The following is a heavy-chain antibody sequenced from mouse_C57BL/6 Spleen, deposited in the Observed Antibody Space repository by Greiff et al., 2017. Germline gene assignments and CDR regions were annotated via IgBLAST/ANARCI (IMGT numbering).Heavy chain of an antibody. Sequence: QVQLQQPGTELVKPGASVKLSCKASGYTFTSYWMHWVKQRPGQGLEWIGNINPSNGGTNYNEKFKSKATLTVDKSSSTAYMQRSSLTYEDSAVYCCAGEDYDYDDFDYWGQGTTLTVSS. CDR3: AGEDYDYDDFDY. CDR2: INPSNGGT. D-gene: IGHD2-4*01. CDR1: GYTFTSYW. V-gene: IGHV1-53*01. J-gene: IGHJ2*01.